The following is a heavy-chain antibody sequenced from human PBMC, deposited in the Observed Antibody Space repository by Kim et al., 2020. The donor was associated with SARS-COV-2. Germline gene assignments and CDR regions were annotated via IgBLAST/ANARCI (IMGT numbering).Heavy chain of an antibody. D-gene: IGHD3-16*02. CDR2: IKSKSAGGTT. Sequence: GGSLRLSCAASGFTFYNAWMTWVRQAPGKGLEWVGRIKSKSAGGTTDYTSPVKGRFTISRDDSKSTVYLQMNSLKTEDTAVYYCTADLPDGVIFEPKKIVDYWGPGTLVTVSS. CDR3: TADLPDGVIFEPKKIVDY. CDR1: GFTFYNAW. V-gene: IGHV3-15*01. J-gene: IGHJ4*02.